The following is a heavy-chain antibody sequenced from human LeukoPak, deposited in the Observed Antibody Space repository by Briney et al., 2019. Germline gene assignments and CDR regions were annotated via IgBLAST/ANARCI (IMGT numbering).Heavy chain of an antibody. CDR1: GGSISGSNW. Sequence: SETLSLTCAVSGGSISGSNWWSWVRQPPGKGLEWIGEIYHSGSTNYNPSLKSRVTISVDKSKNQFSLKLSSVTAAGTAVYYCHCSNYYYGMDVWGQATTVTVSS. V-gene: IGHV4-4*02. CDR3: HCSNYYYGMDV. J-gene: IGHJ6*02. D-gene: IGHD2-2*01. CDR2: IYHSGST.